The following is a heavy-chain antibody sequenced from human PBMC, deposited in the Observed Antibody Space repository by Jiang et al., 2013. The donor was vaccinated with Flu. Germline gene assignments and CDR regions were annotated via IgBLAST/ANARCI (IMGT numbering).Heavy chain of an antibody. Sequence: GFIFSDYWMSWVRQAPGKGLEWVANIKQDGGEKYYVDSVKGRFTISRDNAKNSLYLQMNSLRAEDTAAYYCARDWGSRRPLDYWGQGTLVTVYS. CDR1: GFIFSDYW. CDR3: ARDWGSRRPLDY. CDR2: IKQDGGEK. J-gene: IGHJ4*02. D-gene: IGHD3-16*01. V-gene: IGHV3-7*03.